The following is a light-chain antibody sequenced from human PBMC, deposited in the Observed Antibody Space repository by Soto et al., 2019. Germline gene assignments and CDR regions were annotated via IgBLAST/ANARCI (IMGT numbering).Light chain of an antibody. J-gene: IGKJ1*01. CDR1: QSVSSTY. CDR3: QQYGGSRWT. V-gene: IGKV3-20*01. CDR2: GAS. Sequence: EIVLTQSPGTLSLSPGERATLSCRTSQSVSSTYLAWYQHKPGQAPTLLIYGASNRATGIPDRFSGSGSGTDFTLTISRLGREDLAVYYCQQYGGSRWTFGQGTRVDI.